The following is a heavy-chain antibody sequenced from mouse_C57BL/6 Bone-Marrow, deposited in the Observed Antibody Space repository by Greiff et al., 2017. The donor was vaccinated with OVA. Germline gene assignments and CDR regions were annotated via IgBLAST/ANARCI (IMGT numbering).Heavy chain of an antibody. Sequence: EVQLVESGGGLVQPKGSLKLSCAASGFSFNTYAMNWVRQAPGKGLEWVARIRSKSNNYATYYADSVKDRFTISRDDSESMLYLQMNNLKTEDTAMYYCVTQGVYWYFDVWGTGTTVTVSS. V-gene: IGHV10-1*01. CDR2: IRSKSNNYAT. CDR3: VTQGVYWYFDV. J-gene: IGHJ1*03. CDR1: GFSFNTYA.